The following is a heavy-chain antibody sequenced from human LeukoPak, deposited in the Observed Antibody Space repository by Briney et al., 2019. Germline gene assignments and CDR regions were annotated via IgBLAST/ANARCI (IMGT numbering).Heavy chain of an antibody. CDR1: GFTVSSNY. J-gene: IGHJ3*02. V-gene: IGHV3-66*04. CDR3: ARPIPADAGAFDI. Sequence: GGSLRLSCAASGFTVSSNYMSWVRQAPGKGLEWVSVIYSGGRTYYADSVKGRFTISRDNSKNTLNLQMNSLRAEDTAVYYCARPIPADAGAFDIWGQGTMATVSS. CDR2: IYSGGRT. D-gene: IGHD6-13*01.